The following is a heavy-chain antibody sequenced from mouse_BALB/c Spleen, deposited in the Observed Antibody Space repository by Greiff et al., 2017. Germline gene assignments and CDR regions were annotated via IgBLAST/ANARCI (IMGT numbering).Heavy chain of an antibody. D-gene: IGHD1-1*01. CDR1: GYSITSDYA. CDR3: ASLYGSSVFAY. V-gene: IGHV3-2*02. CDR2: ISYSGST. J-gene: IGHJ3*01. Sequence: EVKLMESGPGLVKPSQSLSLTCTVTGYSITSDYAWNWIRQFPGNKLEWMGYISYSGSTSYNPSLKSRISITRDTSKNQFFLQLNSVTTEDTATYNCASLYGSSVFAYWGQGTLVTVSA.